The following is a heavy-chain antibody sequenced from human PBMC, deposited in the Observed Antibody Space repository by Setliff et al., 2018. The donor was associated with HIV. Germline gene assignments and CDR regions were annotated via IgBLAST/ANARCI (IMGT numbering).Heavy chain of an antibody. CDR2: LSSDGRYI. V-gene: IGHV3-21*01. Sequence: PGGSLRLSCAASGFIFRNYNMNWVRQAPGKGLEWVSSLSSDGRYIYYADSVRGRFTISRDDAKNSLYLQMYSLRAEDTAIYYCARDRASSAYYSHFDYWGQGSLVTVSS. D-gene: IGHD3-22*01. CDR3: ARDRASSAYYSHFDY. CDR1: GFIFRNYN. J-gene: IGHJ4*02.